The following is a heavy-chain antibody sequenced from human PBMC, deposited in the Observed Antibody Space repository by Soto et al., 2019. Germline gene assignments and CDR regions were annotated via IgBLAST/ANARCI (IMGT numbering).Heavy chain of an antibody. CDR3: ARVHSSGYHYDDDY. CDR2: IYYSGST. D-gene: IGHD3-22*01. J-gene: IGHJ4*02. Sequence: SETLSLTCTVSGGSVSSGSYYWSWIRQPPGKGLEWIGYIYYSGSTNYNPSLKSRVTISVDTSKNQFSLKLSSVTAADTAVYYCARVHSSGYHYDDDYWGQGTLVTVSS. V-gene: IGHV4-61*01. CDR1: GGSVSSGSYY.